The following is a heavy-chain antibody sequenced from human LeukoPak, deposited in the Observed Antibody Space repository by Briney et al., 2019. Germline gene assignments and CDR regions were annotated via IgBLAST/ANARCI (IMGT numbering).Heavy chain of an antibody. CDR2: ISGSGGST. CDR3: AKVVATIRWFDY. J-gene: IGHJ4*02. D-gene: IGHD5-24*01. CDR1: GFTFSSHA. V-gene: IGHV3-23*01. Sequence: QSGGSLRLSXAASGFTFSSHAMSWVRQAPGKGLEWVSAISGSGGSTYYADSVKGRFTISRDNSKNTLYLQMNSLRAEDTAVYYCAKVVATIRWFDYWGQGTLVTVSS.